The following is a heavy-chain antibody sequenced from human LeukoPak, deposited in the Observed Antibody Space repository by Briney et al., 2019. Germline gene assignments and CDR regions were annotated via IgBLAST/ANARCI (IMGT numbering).Heavy chain of an antibody. CDR2: ISSSSSYI. J-gene: IGHJ3*02. V-gene: IGHV3-21*01. Sequence: KPGGSLRLSCAASGFTFSSYSMNWVRQAPGKGLEWVSSISSSSSYIYYADSVKGRFTISRDNAKNSLYLQMNSLRAEDTAVYYCARDAEQWLFAFDIWGQGTMVTVSS. CDR1: GFTFSSYS. D-gene: IGHD6-19*01. CDR3: ARDAEQWLFAFDI.